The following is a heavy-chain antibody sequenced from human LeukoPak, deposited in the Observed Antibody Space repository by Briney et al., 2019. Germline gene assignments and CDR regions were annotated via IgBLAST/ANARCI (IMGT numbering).Heavy chain of an antibody. Sequence: SETLSLTCTVSGGSISNYYWNWIRQPPGKGLELIGYIYYSGTTNYNPSLKSRVSMSVDTSKNQFSLKLSSVTAADTAVYYCARLAVRGVFLLWGQGTLVTVSS. J-gene: IGHJ4*02. D-gene: IGHD3-10*01. V-gene: IGHV4-59*12. CDR3: ARLAVRGVFLL. CDR2: IYYSGTT. CDR1: GGSISNYY.